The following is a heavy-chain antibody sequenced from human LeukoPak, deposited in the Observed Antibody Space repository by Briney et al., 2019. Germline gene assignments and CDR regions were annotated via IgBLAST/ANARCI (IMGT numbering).Heavy chain of an antibody. D-gene: IGHD3-22*01. CDR3: ASDYYDSSGYYSGYWYFDL. Sequence: SETLSLTCTVSGYSISSGYYWGWIRQPPGKGLEWIGSIYHSGSTYYNPSLKSRVTISVDTSKNQFSLKLSSVTAADTAVYYCASDYYDSSGYYSGYWYFDLWGRGTLVTVSS. J-gene: IGHJ2*01. CDR2: IYHSGST. CDR1: GYSISSGYY. V-gene: IGHV4-38-2*02.